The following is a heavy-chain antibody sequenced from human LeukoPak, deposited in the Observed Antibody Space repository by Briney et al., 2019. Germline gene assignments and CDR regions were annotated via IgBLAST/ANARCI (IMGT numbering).Heavy chain of an antibody. V-gene: IGHV6-1*01. J-gene: IGHJ4*02. D-gene: IGHD6-6*01. CDR2: TYYRSKRSF. Sequence: SQTLSLTCAISGDSIFTNNVAWNWIRQSPSRGLEWLGRTYYRSKRSFDYAVSVKSRITINADTSKNQFSLQLSSVTPEDTAVYYCARGKYTSFDNWGQGTLVTVSS. CDR3: ARGKYTSFDN. CDR1: GDSIFTNNVA.